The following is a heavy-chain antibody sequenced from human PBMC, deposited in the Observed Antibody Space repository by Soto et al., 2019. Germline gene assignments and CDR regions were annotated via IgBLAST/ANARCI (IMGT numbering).Heavy chain of an antibody. CDR1: GYTFTSYG. J-gene: IGHJ4*02. CDR3: ARSTDSSYYYGSGSYPSFDY. CDR2: ISAYNGNT. V-gene: IGHV1-18*01. D-gene: IGHD3-10*01. Sequence: ASVKVSCKASGYTFTSYGISWVRQAPGQGLEWMGWISAYNGNTNYAQKLQGRVTMTTDTPTSTAYMELRSLRSDDTAVYYCARSTDSSYYYGSGSYPSFDYWGQG.